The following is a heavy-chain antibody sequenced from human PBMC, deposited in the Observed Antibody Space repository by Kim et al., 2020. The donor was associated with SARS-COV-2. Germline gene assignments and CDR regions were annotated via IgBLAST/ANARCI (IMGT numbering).Heavy chain of an antibody. Sequence: SETLSLTCTVSGGSISTYYWSWIREPPGKRLEWIGYIYYSGSTNYNPSLKSRVTISVDTSKNQFSLKLSSVTAADTAVYYCARHPSAARHYFDYWGQGTL. J-gene: IGHJ4*02. CDR3: ARHPSAARHYFDY. V-gene: IGHV4-59*08. D-gene: IGHD6-6*01. CDR1: GGSISTYY. CDR2: IYYSGST.